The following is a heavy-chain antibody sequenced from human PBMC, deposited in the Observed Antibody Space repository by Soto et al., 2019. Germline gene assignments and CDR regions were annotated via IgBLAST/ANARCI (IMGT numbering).Heavy chain of an antibody. CDR2: IYYSGST. D-gene: IGHD6-13*01. CDR3: ARGMAEQLAHFDY. Sequence: QLQLQESGPGLVKPSETLSLTCTVSGGSISSSSYYWGWIRQPPGKGLEWIGSIYYSGSTYYNPSLKSRVTISVDTSKNQFSLKLSSVTAADTAVYYCARGMAEQLAHFDYWGQGTLVTVSS. CDR1: GGSISSSSYY. J-gene: IGHJ4*02. V-gene: IGHV4-39*01.